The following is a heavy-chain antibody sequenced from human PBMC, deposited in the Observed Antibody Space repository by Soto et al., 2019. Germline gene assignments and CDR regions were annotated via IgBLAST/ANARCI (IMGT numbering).Heavy chain of an antibody. V-gene: IGHV1-2*02. CDR2: INPNSGGT. CDR1: GYTVNGYY. J-gene: IGHJ6*02. D-gene: IGHD2-15*01. Sequence: ASVDVSGQASGYTVNGYYMHLLRQAPLRSICFMGLINPNSGGTNYAQNFQGKVTMTRDTSISTAYMELSRLRSDDTAVYYCARSLGYCSGGSCYSGYYGMDVWGQGTTVTVSS. CDR3: ARSLGYCSGGSCYSGYYGMDV.